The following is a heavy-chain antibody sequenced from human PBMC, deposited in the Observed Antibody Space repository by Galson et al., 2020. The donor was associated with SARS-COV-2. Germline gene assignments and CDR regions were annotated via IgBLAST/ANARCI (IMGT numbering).Heavy chain of an antibody. Sequence: GGSLRLSCAASGFTVSSNYMHWVRQAPGKGLEWVSVMYSGGSTWYADSVEGRFTISRDNSKHTLYLQMNSLRAEDTAVYFCARGLKLAPLTFEIWGQGTMFTVAS. CDR1: GFTVSSNY. J-gene: IGHJ3*02. V-gene: IGHV3-53*01. CDR2: MYSGGST. D-gene: IGHD1-1*01. CDR3: ARGLKLAPLTFEI.